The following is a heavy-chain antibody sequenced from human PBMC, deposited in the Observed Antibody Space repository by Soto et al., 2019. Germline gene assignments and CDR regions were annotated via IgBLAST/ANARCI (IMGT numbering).Heavy chain of an antibody. CDR3: ARGDPSWEIGPIDY. V-gene: IGHV3-7*03. J-gene: IGHJ4*02. Sequence: PGGSLRLSCAASGFTFSSYWMSWVRQAPGKGLEWVANIKQDGSEKYYVDSVKGRFTISRDNAKNSLYLQMNSLRAEDTAVYYCARGDPSWEIGPIDYWGQGTLVTISS. D-gene: IGHD1-26*01. CDR2: IKQDGSEK. CDR1: GFTFSSYW.